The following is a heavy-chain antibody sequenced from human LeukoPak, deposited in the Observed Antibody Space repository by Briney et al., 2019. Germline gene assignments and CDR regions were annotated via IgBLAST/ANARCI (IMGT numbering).Heavy chain of an antibody. CDR2: ISGSGGST. CDR3: AKSLVRWAFDY. Sequence: GGSLRLSCAASGFTFSSYAMSWVRQAPGRGLEWVSAISGSGGSTYYAASVKGRFTISRDNSKNTLYLQMNSLRAEDTALYFCAKSLVRWAFDYWGRGALVSVSS. J-gene: IGHJ4*01. D-gene: IGHD4-23*01. V-gene: IGHV3-23*01. CDR1: GFTFSSYA.